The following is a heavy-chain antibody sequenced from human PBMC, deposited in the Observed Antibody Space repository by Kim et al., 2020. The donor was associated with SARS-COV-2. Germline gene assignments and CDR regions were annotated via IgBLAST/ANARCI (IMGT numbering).Heavy chain of an antibody. D-gene: IGHD5-18*01. CDR1: GFTVSSNY. CDR3: ARGDTAIDY. V-gene: IGHV3-53*01. Sequence: GGSLRLSCAASGFTVSSNYMSWVRQAPGKGLEWVSAIYTGGDTYYTDSVKGRFTISRDKSKNTVYLQMNSLRVEDTAVYYCARGDTAIDYWGQGTLVTVSS. CDR2: IYTGGDT. J-gene: IGHJ4*02.